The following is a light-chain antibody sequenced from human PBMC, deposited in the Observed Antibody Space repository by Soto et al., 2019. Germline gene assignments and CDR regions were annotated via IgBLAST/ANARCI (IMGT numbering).Light chain of an antibody. CDR3: SSYTSSSTLDV. Sequence: HPASVSGSPGQSITISCTGTSSDVGGYNYVSWYQQHPGKAPKLMIYDVSNRPSGVSNRFSGSKSGNTASLTISGLQAEDEADYYCSSYTSSSTLDVFGTGTKLTVL. J-gene: IGLJ1*01. CDR1: SSDVGGYNY. CDR2: DVS. V-gene: IGLV2-14*01.